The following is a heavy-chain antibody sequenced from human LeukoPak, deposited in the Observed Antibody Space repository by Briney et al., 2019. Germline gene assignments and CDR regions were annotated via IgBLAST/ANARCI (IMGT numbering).Heavy chain of an antibody. CDR2: ISAYNGNT. V-gene: IGHV1-18*01. CDR3: AREVDIVVVPTASSDGMDV. J-gene: IGHJ6*02. D-gene: IGHD2-2*03. CDR1: GYTFTSYG. Sequence: ASVTVSCKASGYTFTSYGISWVRQAPGQGLEWMGWISAYNGNTNFAQKLQSRVTITTDTTTSTAYTEFRNMRSDDTAVYYCAREVDIVVVPTASSDGMDVWGQGTTVTVSS.